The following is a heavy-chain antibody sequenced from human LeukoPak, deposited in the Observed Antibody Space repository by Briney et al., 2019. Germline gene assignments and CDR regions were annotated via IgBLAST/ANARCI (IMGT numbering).Heavy chain of an antibody. CDR1: GGSFSGYY. Sequence: PSETLSLTCAVYGGSFSGYYWRWIRQPPGKGLEWIGEINHSGSTNYNPSLKSRVTISVDTSKNQFSLKLSSVTAADTAAYYCARGPVQYQLLSYNWFDPWGQGTLVTVSS. J-gene: IGHJ5*02. CDR2: INHSGST. D-gene: IGHD2-2*01. CDR3: ARGPVQYQLLSYNWFDP. V-gene: IGHV4-34*01.